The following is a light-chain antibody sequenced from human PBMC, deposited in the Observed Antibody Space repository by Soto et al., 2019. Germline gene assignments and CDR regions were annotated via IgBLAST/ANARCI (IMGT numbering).Light chain of an antibody. Sequence: ENVLTQSPGTLSLSPGERATLSCRASQSVFSSYLAWYQQIPGQAPRLLIYGASSRATGIPDRFSGSGSGTDFTLTISRLEPEDFAVYYCQQYTGSPWTFGQGTKVEIK. CDR1: QSVFSSY. CDR3: QQYTGSPWT. CDR2: GAS. V-gene: IGKV3-20*01. J-gene: IGKJ1*01.